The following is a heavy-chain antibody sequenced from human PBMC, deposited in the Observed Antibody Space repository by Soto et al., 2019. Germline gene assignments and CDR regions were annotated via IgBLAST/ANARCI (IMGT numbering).Heavy chain of an antibody. D-gene: IGHD3-3*01. CDR1: GFTFSSYA. V-gene: IGHV3-30-3*01. J-gene: IGHJ4*02. Sequence: GGALRLSCAASGFTFSSYAMHWVRQAPGKGLEWVAVISYDGSNKYYADSVKGRFTISRDNSKNTVYLQMNSLRAEDTAVYHCARGRSGYYTFEYWGQGTLVTVSS. CDR3: ARGRSGYYTFEY. CDR2: ISYDGSNK.